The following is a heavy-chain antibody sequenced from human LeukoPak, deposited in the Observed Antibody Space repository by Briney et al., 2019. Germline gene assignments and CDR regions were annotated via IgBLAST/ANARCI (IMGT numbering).Heavy chain of an antibody. V-gene: IGHV3-23*01. D-gene: IGHD2-15*01. CDR1: GFTFSSYW. CDR2: ITASGGST. CDR3: AKSTQGLLDY. J-gene: IGHJ4*02. Sequence: PGGSLRLSCAASGFTFSSYWMSWVRQAPGKGLEWVSAITASGGSTYYADSVKGRFTISRDNSKNTLYLQMNSLRAEDTAVYYCAKSTQGLLDYWGQGTLVTVSS.